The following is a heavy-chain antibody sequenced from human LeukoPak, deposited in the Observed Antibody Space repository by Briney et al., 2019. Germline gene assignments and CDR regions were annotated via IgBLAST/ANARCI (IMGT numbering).Heavy chain of an antibody. CDR1: GFTFDDYA. D-gene: IGHD2-2*01. Sequence: GGSLRLSCAASGFTFDDYAMHWVRQAPGKGLECVSGISWNSGSIGYADSVKARFTISRDNAKNSLYLQMNSLRAEDTALYYCAKDRDIVVVPAVFDYWGQGTLVTVSS. CDR3: AKDRDIVVVPAVFDY. CDR2: ISWNSGSI. V-gene: IGHV3-9*01. J-gene: IGHJ4*02.